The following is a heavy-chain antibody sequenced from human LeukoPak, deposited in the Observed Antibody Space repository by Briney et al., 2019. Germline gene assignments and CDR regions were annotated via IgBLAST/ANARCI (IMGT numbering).Heavy chain of an antibody. CDR3: ARVATTTVTEYYFDY. CDR1: GYTFTSYY. CDR2: INPSGGST. J-gene: IGHJ4*02. Sequence: ASVKVSCKASGYTFTSYYMHWVRQAPGQGLEWMGIINPSGGSTSYAQKFQGRVTMTGDMSTSTAYMELSSLRSEDTAVYYCARVATTTVTEYYFDYWGQGTLVTVSS. D-gene: IGHD4-17*01. V-gene: IGHV1-46*01.